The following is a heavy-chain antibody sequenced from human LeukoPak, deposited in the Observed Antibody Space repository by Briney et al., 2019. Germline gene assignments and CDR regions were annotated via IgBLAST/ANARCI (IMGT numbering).Heavy chain of an antibody. Sequence: KPSETLSLTCTVSGGSISSSSYYWGWIRQPPGKGLEWIRSIYYRGSTYYNPSLKSRVTISVDTSKNQFSLKLSSVTAADTAVYYCARHVDYYDSSGIDYWGQGTLVTVST. J-gene: IGHJ4*02. D-gene: IGHD3-22*01. CDR2: IYYRGST. CDR1: GGSISSSSYY. V-gene: IGHV4-39*01. CDR3: ARHVDYYDSSGIDY.